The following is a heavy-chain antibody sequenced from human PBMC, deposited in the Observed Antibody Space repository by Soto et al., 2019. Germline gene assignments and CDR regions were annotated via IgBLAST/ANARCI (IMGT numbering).Heavy chain of an antibody. Sequence: GGSLRLSCAAPGFTFSSYAMSWVRQAPGKGLEWVSHIGPDGSSTRDADSVQGRFTISRDNARNTLYLQMDSLRDEDTAVYYCARDNNWSYDYWGQGILVTAPQ. J-gene: IGHJ4*02. CDR3: ARDNNWSYDY. CDR1: GFTFSSYA. V-gene: IGHV3-74*01. CDR2: IGPDGSST. D-gene: IGHD1-1*01.